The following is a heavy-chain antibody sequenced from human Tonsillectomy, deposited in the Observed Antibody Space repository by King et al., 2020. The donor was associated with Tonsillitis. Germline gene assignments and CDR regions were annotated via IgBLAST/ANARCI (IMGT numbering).Heavy chain of an antibody. J-gene: IGHJ4*02. Sequence: VQLQQWGAGLLKPSETLSLTCAVYGGSFSGYYWSWIRQPPGKGLEWFGEINHNGNTNYNPSLKSRVTISVDTSKNHFSLKLSSMTAADTAVYYCARGTACSSTSCYDYWGQGTLVTVSS. D-gene: IGHD2-2*01. CDR1: GGSFSGYY. CDR3: ARGTACSSTSCYDY. V-gene: IGHV4-34*01. CDR2: INHNGNT.